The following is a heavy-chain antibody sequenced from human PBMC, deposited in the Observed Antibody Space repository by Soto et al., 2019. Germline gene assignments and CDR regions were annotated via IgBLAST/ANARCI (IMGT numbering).Heavy chain of an antibody. V-gene: IGHV1-18*04. D-gene: IGHD2-21*02. J-gene: IGHJ4*02. CDR2: ISAYNGNT. Sequence: ASVKVSCKASGYTFTSYGISWVRQAAGQGLEWMGWISAYNGNTNYAQKLQGRVTMTTDTSTSTAYMELRNLRSDDTAVYYCARVDHQVVTATQGDYWGQGTLVTVSS. CDR1: GYTFTSYG. CDR3: ARVDHQVVTATQGDY.